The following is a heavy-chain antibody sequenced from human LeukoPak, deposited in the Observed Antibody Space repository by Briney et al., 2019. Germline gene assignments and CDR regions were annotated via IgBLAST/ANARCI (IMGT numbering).Heavy chain of an antibody. V-gene: IGHV3-13*01. D-gene: IGHD6-13*01. CDR1: GFTFSSYD. CDR2: IGTAGDT. CDR3: ARSWSSSSWYYFDY. Sequence: GGSLRLSCAASGFTFSSYDMHWVRQATGKGLVWVSAIGTAGDTYYPGSVKGRFTISRENAKNSLYLQMNSLRAGDTAVYYCARSWSSSSWYYFDYWGQGTLVTVSS. J-gene: IGHJ4*02.